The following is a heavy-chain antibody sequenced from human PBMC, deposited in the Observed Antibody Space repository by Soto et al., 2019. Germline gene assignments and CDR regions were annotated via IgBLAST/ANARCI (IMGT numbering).Heavy chain of an antibody. CDR2: IKGDGSST. D-gene: IGHD3-16*01. CDR3: VRGAEYAYCHDY. V-gene: IGHV3-74*01. Sequence: EVQLVESGGGLLQPGGSLRLSCAASGFTFSTFWMHWVRQAPGKGLVWVSRIKGDGSSTSYADSVKGRFTISRDNAKNTVYLQMNSLRVEDTAVYYCVRGAEYAYCHDYWGQGNLVTVSS. CDR1: GFTFSTFW. J-gene: IGHJ4*02.